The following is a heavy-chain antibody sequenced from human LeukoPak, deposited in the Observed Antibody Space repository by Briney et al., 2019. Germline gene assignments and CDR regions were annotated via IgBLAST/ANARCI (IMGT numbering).Heavy chain of an antibody. CDR3: AKANYYGSGSIDY. D-gene: IGHD3-10*01. CDR2: IRYDGSNK. CDR1: GFTFSSYG. V-gene: IGHV3-30*02. J-gene: IGHJ4*02. Sequence: GGSLRLSCAASGFTFSSYGMHWVRQAPGKGLEWVAFIRYDGSNKYYADSVKGRFTISRDNSKNTLYLQMNSLRAEDTAVYYCAKANYYGSGSIDYWGQGTLVTVSS.